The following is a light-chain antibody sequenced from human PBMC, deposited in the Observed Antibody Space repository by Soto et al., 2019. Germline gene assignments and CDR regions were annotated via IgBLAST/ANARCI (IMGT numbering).Light chain of an antibody. Sequence: EVVLTQSPGTRSVSPGERATLSCRASQSVSSSYLAWYQQKPGRAPRLLIYGASSRATGIPDRLSGSGSGTDFTLTISRLEPEDFAVYYCQHYGSSPKTFGQGTKVDI. CDR1: QSVSSSY. CDR2: GAS. CDR3: QHYGSSPKT. J-gene: IGKJ1*01. V-gene: IGKV3-20*01.